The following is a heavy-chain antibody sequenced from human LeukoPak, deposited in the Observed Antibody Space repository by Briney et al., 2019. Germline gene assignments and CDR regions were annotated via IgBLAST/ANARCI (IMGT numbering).Heavy chain of an antibody. Sequence: SETLSLTCTVSGGSFSSSSYYWGRLRQPPGMGREWVRSIYYSGSTYYNPSLKSQVPISVDTSKNQFSLNLTSVTAADTAVYYCARAMSIAARLQTIFDYWGQGTLVTVSS. CDR3: ARAMSIAARLQTIFDY. D-gene: IGHD6-6*01. CDR1: GGSFSSSSYY. CDR2: IYYSGST. J-gene: IGHJ4*02. V-gene: IGHV4-39*07.